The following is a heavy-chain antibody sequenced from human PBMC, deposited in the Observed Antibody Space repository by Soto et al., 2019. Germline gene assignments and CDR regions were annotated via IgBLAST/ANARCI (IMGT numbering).Heavy chain of an antibody. Sequence: QITLKESGPTLVKPTQTLTLTCTFSGFSLTTDRVGVGWIRQPPGEALEWLAVIYWDDSKTYRPSLESRLTITKDTSKNPVALTMTHMDSLDTATYYCAHAYGGRSLYWGQGTLVTVSS. CDR3: AHAYGGRSLY. CDR2: IYWDDSK. CDR1: GFSLTTDRVG. V-gene: IGHV2-5*02. D-gene: IGHD1-26*01. J-gene: IGHJ4*02.